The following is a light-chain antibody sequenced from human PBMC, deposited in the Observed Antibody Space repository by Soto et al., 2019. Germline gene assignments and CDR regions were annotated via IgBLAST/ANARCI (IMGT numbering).Light chain of an antibody. V-gene: IGKV3-20*01. CDR1: QSVSSSY. Sequence: EIVLTQSPGTLSLSPGERATLSCRARQSVSSSYLAWYQQRPGQAPRLLMYGVSSRATGIPDRFSGSGSGAEFTLTIRRLEPEDFAVYYCQQYGGSPPTFGQGTKVEIK. CDR3: QQYGGSPPT. J-gene: IGKJ1*01. CDR2: GVS.